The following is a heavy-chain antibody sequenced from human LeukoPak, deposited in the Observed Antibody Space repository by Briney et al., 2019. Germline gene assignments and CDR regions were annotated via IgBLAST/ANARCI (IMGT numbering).Heavy chain of an antibody. V-gene: IGHV3-48*01. CDR3: ARDPDLYYYGSGNGRGGLY. CDR1: GFTFSSFG. Sequence: PGGSLRLSCAASGFTFSSFGMNWVRQAPGKGLEWVSYIGSSSSTIYYADSVKGRFTISRDNAKNSLYLQMNSLRAEDTAVYYCARDPDLYYYGSGNGRGGLYWGQGTLVTVSS. CDR2: IGSSSSTI. J-gene: IGHJ4*02. D-gene: IGHD3-10*01.